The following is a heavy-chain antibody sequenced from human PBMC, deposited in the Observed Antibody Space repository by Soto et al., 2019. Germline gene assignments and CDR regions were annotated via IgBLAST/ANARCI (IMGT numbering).Heavy chain of an antibody. V-gene: IGHV3-33*01. CDR1: GFTFSSYA. D-gene: IGHD2-2*02. CDR3: ARDDIVVVPAAIKDYYYGMDV. J-gene: IGHJ6*02. Sequence: GGSLRLSFAPFGFTFSSYALTWFPQPPGKGLEGVPVIWYAGSNKYYADSVKGRFIIARDNSKDTLYLQMNSLRAEDTAVYYCARDDIVVVPAAIKDYYYGMDVWGQGTTVTVSS. CDR2: IWYAGSNK.